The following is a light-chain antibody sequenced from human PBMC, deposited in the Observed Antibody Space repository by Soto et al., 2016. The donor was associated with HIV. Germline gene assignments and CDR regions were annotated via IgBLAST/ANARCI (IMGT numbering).Light chain of an antibody. CDR1: QSVSSR. J-gene: IGKJ4*01. CDR2: AAS. Sequence: DIQMTQSPSTLSASVGDRVTITCRASQSVSSRLAWYQQKPGKAPKLLIYAASTLQSGVPSRFSGSGSGTEFTLTISSLQPEDFATYYCQQLNTYPRALTFGGGTKVEIK. CDR3: QQLNTYPRALT. V-gene: IGKV1-9*01.